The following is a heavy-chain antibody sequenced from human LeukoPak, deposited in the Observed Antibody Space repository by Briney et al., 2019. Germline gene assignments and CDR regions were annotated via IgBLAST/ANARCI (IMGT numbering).Heavy chain of an antibody. CDR2: ICYSGST. Sequence: SETLSLTCTVSGGSISSYYWSWIRQPPGKGLEWIGYICYSGSTNYNPSLKSRVTISVDTSKNQFSLKLSSVTAADTAVYYCARLMSGSYGEGGYYYYYGMDVWGQGTTVTVSS. CDR3: ARLMSGSYGEGGYYYYYGMDV. CDR1: GGSISSYY. D-gene: IGHD1-26*01. J-gene: IGHJ6*02. V-gene: IGHV4-59*08.